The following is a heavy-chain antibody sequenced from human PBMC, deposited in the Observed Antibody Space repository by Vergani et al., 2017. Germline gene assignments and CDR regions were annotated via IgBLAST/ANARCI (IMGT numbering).Heavy chain of an antibody. CDR2: INPSGGST. Sequence: QVQLVQSGAEVKKPGASVKVSCKASGYTFTSYYMHWVRQAPGQGLEWMGIINPSGGSTSYAQKFQGRVTMTRDTYTSTVYMELSSLRSEDTAVYYCARDFGDHHYDIVRDYWGQGTLVTVSS. V-gene: IGHV1-46*01. CDR3: ARDFGDHHYDIVRDY. J-gene: IGHJ4*02. D-gene: IGHD2-15*01. CDR1: GYTFTSYY.